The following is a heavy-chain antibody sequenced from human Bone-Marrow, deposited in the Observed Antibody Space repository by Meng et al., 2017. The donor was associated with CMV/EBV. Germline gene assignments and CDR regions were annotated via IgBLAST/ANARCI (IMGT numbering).Heavy chain of an antibody. CDR1: GFIFSSYA. Sequence: GESLKISCAASGFIFSSYAMHWVRQAPGKGLEWVAVISYAGSNKYYADSVKGRFTISRDNAKNSLYLQMNSLRADDTAVYYCASTMTTVTSQAAFDIWGQGTMVTVSS. CDR2: ISYAGSNK. J-gene: IGHJ3*02. V-gene: IGHV3-30*04. D-gene: IGHD4-17*01. CDR3: ASTMTTVTSQAAFDI.